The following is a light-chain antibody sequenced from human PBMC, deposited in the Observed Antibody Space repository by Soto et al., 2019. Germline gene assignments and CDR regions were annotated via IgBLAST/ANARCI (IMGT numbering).Light chain of an antibody. CDR1: STDVGGYNY. V-gene: IGLV2-14*01. CDR2: EVS. CDR3: SSYTSDSSLV. J-gene: IGLJ3*02. Sequence: QSALTQPASVSGSPGQSIAISCTGTSTDVGGYNYVSWYQQHPGKAPKLMIYEVSNRPSGVSNRFSGAKSGNTASLTISGLEAEDEADYYCSSYTSDSSLVVGGGTKVTVL.